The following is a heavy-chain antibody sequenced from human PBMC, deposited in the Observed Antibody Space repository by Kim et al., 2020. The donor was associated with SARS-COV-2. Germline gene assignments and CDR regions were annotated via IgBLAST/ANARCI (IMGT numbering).Heavy chain of an antibody. J-gene: IGHJ4*02. V-gene: IGHV3-21*01. CDR1: GFTFSSYS. CDR3: ARAPRSCSSGWCPLFDY. Sequence: GGSLRLSCAASGFTFSSYSMNWVRQAPGKGLEWVSSISSSSSYIYYADSVKGRFTISRDNAKNSLYLQMNSLRAEDTAVYYCARAPRSCSSGWCPLFDYWGQGTLVTVSS. CDR2: ISSSSSYI. D-gene: IGHD6-19*01.